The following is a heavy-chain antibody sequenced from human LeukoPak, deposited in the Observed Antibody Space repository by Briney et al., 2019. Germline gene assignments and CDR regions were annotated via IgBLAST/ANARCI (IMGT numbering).Heavy chain of an antibody. CDR1: GFTFSSYA. Sequence: GGSLRLSCAASGFTFSSYAMSWVRQAPGKGLEWVSAISGSGGSTYYADSVKGRFTISRDNSKNTLYLQMNSLRAEDTAVYFCAGRHCSGGGCYFAGADPFDYWGQGTLVTVSS. V-gene: IGHV3-23*01. D-gene: IGHD2-15*01. CDR2: ISGSGGST. CDR3: AGRHCSGGGCYFAGADPFDY. J-gene: IGHJ4*02.